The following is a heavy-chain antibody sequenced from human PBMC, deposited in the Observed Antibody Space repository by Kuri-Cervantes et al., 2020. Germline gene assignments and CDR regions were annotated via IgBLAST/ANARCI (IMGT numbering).Heavy chain of an antibody. CDR3: ANAICSGGNCFPRYGVDV. Sequence: GESLKISCAASGFTFSSYGMHWVRQAPGKGLEWVSGISTNYITYYTDSVKGRFTISRDNSKNTLHLQMNSLRVGDTAVYYCANAICSGGNCFPRYGVDVWGQGTTVTVSS. V-gene: IGHV3-NL1*01. J-gene: IGHJ6*02. CDR1: GFTFSSYG. CDR2: ISTNYIT. D-gene: IGHD2-15*01.